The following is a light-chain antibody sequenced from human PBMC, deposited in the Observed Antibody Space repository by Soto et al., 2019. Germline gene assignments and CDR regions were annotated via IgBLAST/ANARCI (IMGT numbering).Light chain of an antibody. CDR1: SSDVGGYNY. CDR2: EVS. V-gene: IGLV2-8*01. Sequence: QSVLTQPPSASGSPGQSVTISCTGTSSDVGGYNYVSWYQQHPGKAPKLMIYEVSKRPSGVPDRFSGSKSGNTASLTVSGLQAEDEADYYCSSYAGSNNPIPNVVFGGGTKLTVL. CDR3: SSYAGSNNPIPNVV. J-gene: IGLJ2*01.